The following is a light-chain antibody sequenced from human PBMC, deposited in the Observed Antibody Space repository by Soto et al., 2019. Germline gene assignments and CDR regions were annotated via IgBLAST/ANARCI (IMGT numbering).Light chain of an antibody. V-gene: IGKV1-39*01. Sequence: DIPTTQSPSSLSATVRDRVTITCRASQGISTYLNWYQQKPGKAPKLLIYAASSLQSGVPSRFSGSGSETDFTLTISSLQPEDFATYSCQQSYSTTWTFCQGTKVDIK. CDR3: QQSYSTTWT. CDR1: QGISTY. CDR2: AAS. J-gene: IGKJ1*01.